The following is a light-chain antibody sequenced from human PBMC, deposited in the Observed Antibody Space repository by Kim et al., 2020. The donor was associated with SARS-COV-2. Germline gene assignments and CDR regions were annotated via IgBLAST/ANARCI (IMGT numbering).Light chain of an antibody. CDR2: DAS. J-gene: IGKJ4*01. Sequence: PGERATLSCRASQTVRNYLAWYQQKRGQPPRLLIYDASNRATGIPARFSGSGSGTDFTLTISSLEPEDFAVYYCQQRSDWPLTFGGGTKVDIK. CDR3: QQRSDWPLT. V-gene: IGKV3-11*01. CDR1: QTVRNY.